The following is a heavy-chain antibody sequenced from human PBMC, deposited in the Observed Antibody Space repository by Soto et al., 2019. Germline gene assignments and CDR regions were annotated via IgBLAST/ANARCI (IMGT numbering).Heavy chain of an antibody. D-gene: IGHD3-9*01. Sequence: QVQLVQSGAEVKKPGASVKVSCKASGYTFTSYGISWVRQAPGQGLEWMGWISAYNGNTNYAQKLQGRVTMTTDTSTRTAYMELRSLRSDDTAVYYCARARTGKLRYFDWLDYWGQGTLVTVSS. CDR2: ISAYNGNT. V-gene: IGHV1-18*01. J-gene: IGHJ4*02. CDR3: ARARTGKLRYFDWLDY. CDR1: GYTFTSYG.